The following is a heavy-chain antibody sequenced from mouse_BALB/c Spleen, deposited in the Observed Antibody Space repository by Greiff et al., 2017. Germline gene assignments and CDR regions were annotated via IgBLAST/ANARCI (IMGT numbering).Heavy chain of an antibody. CDR2: ISSGGSYT. J-gene: IGHJ4*01. D-gene: IGHD1-2*01. Sequence: EVHLVESGGGLVKPGGSLKLSCAASGFTFSSYAMSWVRQSPEKRLEWVAEISSGGSYTYYPDTVTGRFTISRDNAKNTLYLEMSSLRSEDTAMYYCVYYGFAMDYWGQGTSVTVSS. CDR3: VYYGFAMDY. CDR1: GFTFSSYA. V-gene: IGHV5-9-4*01.